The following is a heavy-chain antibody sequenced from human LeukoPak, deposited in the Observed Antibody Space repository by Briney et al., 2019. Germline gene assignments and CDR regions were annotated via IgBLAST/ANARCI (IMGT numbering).Heavy chain of an antibody. Sequence: SETLSLTCTVSGGSISSGGYYWSWLRQHPGTGLEWIGYIYYSGSTYYNPSLKSRVTISVDTSKNQFSLKLSSVTAADTAVYYCAREGCSGGSCFDGGYLQHWGQGTLVTVSS. CDR2: IYYSGST. J-gene: IGHJ1*01. D-gene: IGHD2-15*01. CDR1: GGSISSGGYY. CDR3: AREGCSGGSCFDGGYLQH. V-gene: IGHV4-31*03.